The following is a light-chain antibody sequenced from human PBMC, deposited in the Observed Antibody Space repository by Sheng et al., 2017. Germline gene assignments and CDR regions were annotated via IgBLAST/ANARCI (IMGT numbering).Light chain of an antibody. V-gene: IGKV2-28*01. CDR1: QSLLHSNGYNY. CDR2: LGS. J-gene: IGKJ2*03. CDR3: MQALQTPYS. Sequence: DIVMIQSPLSLPVTPGEPASISCRSSQSLLHSNGYNYLDWYQQKPGQAPQLLIYLGSNRASGVPDRFSGSGSGTDFTLKISRVEAEDVGVYYCMQALQTPYSFGQGTKLEIK.